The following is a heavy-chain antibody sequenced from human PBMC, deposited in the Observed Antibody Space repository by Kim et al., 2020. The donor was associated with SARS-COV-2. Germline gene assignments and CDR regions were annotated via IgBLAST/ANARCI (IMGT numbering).Heavy chain of an antibody. J-gene: IGHJ1*01. CDR1: GYTFTSYG. V-gene: IGHV1-18*04. Sequence: SVKVSCKASGYTFTSYGISWVRQAPGQGFDWMGWISAYNGNTNYAQKLQGRVTMTTDTSTSTAYMELRSLRSDDTPVYYCARDLRQYYYDSSGSSLWGQ. D-gene: IGHD3-22*01. CDR2: ISAYNGNT. CDR3: ARDLRQYYYDSSGSSL.